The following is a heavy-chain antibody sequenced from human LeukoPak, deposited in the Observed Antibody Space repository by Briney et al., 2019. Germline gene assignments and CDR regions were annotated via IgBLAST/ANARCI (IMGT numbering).Heavy chain of an antibody. CDR1: GFTFSSYS. CDR2: TNRRGDIT. CDR3: ARGRGLAAAGRGYFDY. D-gene: IGHD6-13*01. V-gene: IGHV3-48*04. J-gene: IGHJ4*02. Sequence: PGGSLRLSCAASGFTFSSYSLNWVRQAPGKGLEWVSGTNRRGDITGYADFVKGRFTISRDNAKNSLYLQMNSLRAEDTAVYYCARGRGLAAAGRGYFDYWGQGTLVTVSS.